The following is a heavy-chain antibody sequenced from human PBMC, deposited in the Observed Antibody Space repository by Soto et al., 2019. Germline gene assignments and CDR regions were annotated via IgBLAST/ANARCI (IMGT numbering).Heavy chain of an antibody. Sequence: GGSLRLSCAASGFTFSSYWMSWVRQAPGKGLEWVANIKQDGSEKYYVDSVKGRFTISRDNAKNSLYLQMNSLRAEDTAVYYCARESSELVVVITTGDFWFDPWGQGTLVTVSS. J-gene: IGHJ5*02. CDR2: IKQDGSEK. CDR1: GFTFSSYW. D-gene: IGHD3-22*01. CDR3: ARESSELVVVITTGDFWFDP. V-gene: IGHV3-7*05.